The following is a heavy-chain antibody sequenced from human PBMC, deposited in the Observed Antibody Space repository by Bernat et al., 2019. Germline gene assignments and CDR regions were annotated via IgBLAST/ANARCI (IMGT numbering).Heavy chain of an antibody. CDR2: IYSGGST. CDR3: ARDRGGCLGY. D-gene: IGHD2-15*01. Sequence: EVQLVESGGGLIQPGGSLRLSCAASGFTVTNNYMSWVRQAPGKGLEWLSVIYSGGSTYYADSVKGRFTISRDSSKYTLYLQMNSLRVDDTAVYYCARDRGGCLGYWGQGTLVTVSS. CDR1: GFTVTNNY. V-gene: IGHV3-53*01. J-gene: IGHJ4*02.